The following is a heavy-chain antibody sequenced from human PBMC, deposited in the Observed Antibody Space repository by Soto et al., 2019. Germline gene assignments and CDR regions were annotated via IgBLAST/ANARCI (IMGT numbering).Heavy chain of an antibody. CDR2: ISYDGRNI. CDR3: ARDRSGGYSYGPLDV. Sequence: QVQLVDSGGGVVQPGRSLRLSCAASGFTFRTYAMHWVRQAPGKGLEWVAMISYDGRNIFYADSVKGRFTISRDNSKNTLDLQINSLTPEDTAVYYCARDRSGGYSYGPLDVWGQGALVTVSS. J-gene: IGHJ4*02. D-gene: IGHD5-18*01. V-gene: IGHV3-30*04. CDR1: GFTFRTYA.